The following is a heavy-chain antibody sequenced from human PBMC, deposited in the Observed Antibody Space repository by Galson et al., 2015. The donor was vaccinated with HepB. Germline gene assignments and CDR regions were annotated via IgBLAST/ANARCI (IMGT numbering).Heavy chain of an antibody. J-gene: IGHJ3*02. V-gene: IGHV3-74*01. Sequence: SLRLSCAASGFTFSSYWMHWVRQAPGKGLVWVSRINSDGSSTSYADSVKGRFTISRDNAKNTLYLQMNSLRAEDTAVYYCARDPGVPWGNPDDAFDIWGQGTIVTVSS. D-gene: IGHD4-23*01. CDR2: INSDGSST. CDR1: GFTFSSYW. CDR3: ARDPGVPWGNPDDAFDI.